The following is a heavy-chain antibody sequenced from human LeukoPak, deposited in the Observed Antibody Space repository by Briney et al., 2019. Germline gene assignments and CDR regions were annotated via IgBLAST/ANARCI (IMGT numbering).Heavy chain of an antibody. V-gene: IGHV1-2*02. D-gene: IGHD3-22*01. CDR1: GYTFTGYY. Sequence: ASVKVSCKASGYTFTGYYMHWVRQAPGQGLEWMGWINPNSGGTNYAQKFQGRVTMTRDTSISTAYMELSRLRSDDTAVYYCARDWYYYDSSGLPDYWGQGTLVTVSS. J-gene: IGHJ4*02. CDR2: INPNSGGT. CDR3: ARDWYYYDSSGLPDY.